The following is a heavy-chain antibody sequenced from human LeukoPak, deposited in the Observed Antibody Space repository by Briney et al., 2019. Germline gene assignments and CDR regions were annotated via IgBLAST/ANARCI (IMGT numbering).Heavy chain of an antibody. D-gene: IGHD1-1*01. V-gene: IGHV3-7*01. J-gene: IGHJ4*02. CDR2: IKQDGSEE. CDR3: ARHIDWKFDY. CDR1: GFTFSSYW. Sequence: PGGSLGLSCAPSGFTFSSYWMTWVRQAPGKGLEWVANIKQDGSEEYYVDSVKGRFTISKDNAKNSLYLQMNSLRAEDTAVYYCARHIDWKFDYWGQGTLVTVSS.